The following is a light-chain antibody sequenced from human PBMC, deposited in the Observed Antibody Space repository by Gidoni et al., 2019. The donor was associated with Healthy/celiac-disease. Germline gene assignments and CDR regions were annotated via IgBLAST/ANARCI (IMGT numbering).Light chain of an antibody. V-gene: IGLV2-14*01. CDR2: EVS. J-gene: IGLJ2*01. CDR3: SSYTSSSTLVV. Sequence: QSALPHPASVSWSPGPSITISCPGTSSDVGGYTYVSWYQQHPGKAPKLMIYEVSNRPSGVSNRFSGSKSGNTASLTISGLQAEDEADYYCSSYTSSSTLVVFGGGTKLTVL. CDR1: SSDVGGYTY.